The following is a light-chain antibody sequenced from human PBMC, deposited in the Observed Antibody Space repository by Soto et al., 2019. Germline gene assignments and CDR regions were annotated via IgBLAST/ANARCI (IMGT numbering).Light chain of an antibody. CDR1: QSVSSY. J-gene: IGKJ3*01. CDR2: DTS. V-gene: IGKV3-11*01. Sequence: EIVLTQSPATLSLSPGERATLSCRASQSVSSYLAWYQQKPGQAPRLLTYDTSKRATGIPARFSGSGSGTDFTLTICSLEPEDFAVYYCQQRTNWPRSFTFGPGTKVDIK. CDR3: QQRTNWPRSFT.